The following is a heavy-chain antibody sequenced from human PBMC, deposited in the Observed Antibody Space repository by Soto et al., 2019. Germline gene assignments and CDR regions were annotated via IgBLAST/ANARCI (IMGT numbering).Heavy chain of an antibody. CDR3: VGLGRDGYFYY. D-gene: IGHD6-19*01. CDR2: IDTAGDT. Sequence: EVQLVESGGGLVQPGGSLRLSCAASGFTFSSYAMHWVRQPPGKGMEWVSAIDTAGDTYYEGSAKGRFTISRENAKSPFYLHMNSLTACDTTVDYCVGLGRDGYFYYWGQGTLVTVSS. CDR1: GFTFSSYA. J-gene: IGHJ4*02. V-gene: IGHV3-13*04.